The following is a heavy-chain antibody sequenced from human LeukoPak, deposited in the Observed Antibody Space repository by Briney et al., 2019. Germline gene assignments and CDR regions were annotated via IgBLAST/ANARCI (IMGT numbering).Heavy chain of an antibody. CDR2: ISSSSSYI. V-gene: IGHV3-21*04. Sequence: GGSLRLSCAASGFTFSSYSMNWVRQAPGKGLEWVSSISSSSSYIYYADSVKGRFTISRDNSKNTLYLQMNSLRAEDTAVYYCVYDSSGSVRVYYFDYWGQGTLVTVSS. CDR3: VYDSSGSVRVYYFDY. J-gene: IGHJ4*02. D-gene: IGHD3-22*01. CDR1: GFTFSSYS.